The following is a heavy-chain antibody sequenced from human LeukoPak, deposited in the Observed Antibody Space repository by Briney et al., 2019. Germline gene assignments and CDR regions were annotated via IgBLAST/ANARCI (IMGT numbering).Heavy chain of an antibody. CDR3: ARGFDWKFDY. V-gene: IGHV3-53*01. CDR2: IYSGGST. Sequence: PGGSLRLSCATSGFIFNNYAMTWVRQAPGKGLEWVSVIYSGGSTYYADSVKGRFTISRDNSKNTLYPQMNSLRAEDTAVYYCARGFDWKFDYWGQGTLVTVSS. CDR1: GFIFNNYA. J-gene: IGHJ4*02. D-gene: IGHD3-9*01.